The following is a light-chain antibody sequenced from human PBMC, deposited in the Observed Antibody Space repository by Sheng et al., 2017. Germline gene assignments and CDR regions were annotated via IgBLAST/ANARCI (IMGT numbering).Light chain of an antibody. CDR1: HNVNSN. CDR3: QQYNNWPYG. CDR2: GAS. V-gene: IGKV3-15*01. Sequence: EIVMTQSPVTLSVSPGERATLSCRASHNVNSNVAWYQQRPGQAPRLLIYGASTRATGIPAYFSGSRSGTDFSLTISSLQSEDFAVYYCQQYNNWPYGFGQGTKLEIK. J-gene: IGKJ2*03.